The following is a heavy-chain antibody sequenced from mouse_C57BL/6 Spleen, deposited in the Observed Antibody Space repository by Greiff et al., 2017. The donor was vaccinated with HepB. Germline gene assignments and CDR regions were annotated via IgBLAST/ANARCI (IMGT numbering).Heavy chain of an antibody. CDR2: INPNNGGT. CDR3: ARDDYGSSYMDY. J-gene: IGHJ4*01. Sequence: SGPELVKPGASVKIPCKASGYTFTDYNMDWVKQSHGKSLEWIGDINPNNGGTIYNQKFKGKATLTVDKSSSTAYMELRSLTSEDTAVYYCARDDYGSSYMDYWGQGTSVTVSS. CDR1: GYTFTDYN. V-gene: IGHV1-18*01. D-gene: IGHD1-1*01.